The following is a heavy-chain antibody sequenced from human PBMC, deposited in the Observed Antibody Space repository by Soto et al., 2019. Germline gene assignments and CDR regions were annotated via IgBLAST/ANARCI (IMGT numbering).Heavy chain of an antibody. V-gene: IGHV3-74*01. CDR3: VRDMHLPFYDYGMDV. J-gene: IGHJ6*02. Sequence: GGSLRLSCVASGFTYSNYWMHWVRQRPGGGLVWVSRITSDGTSTVYADSVKGRFTISRDNAKNTVYLQMSSLRAEDTAVYYCVRDMHLPFYDYGMDVWGQGTTVTVSS. D-gene: IGHD2-2*01. CDR2: ITSDGTST. CDR1: GFTYSNYW.